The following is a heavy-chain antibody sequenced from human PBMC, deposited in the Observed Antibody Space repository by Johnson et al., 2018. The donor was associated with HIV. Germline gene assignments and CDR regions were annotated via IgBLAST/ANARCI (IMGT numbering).Heavy chain of an antibody. V-gene: IGHV3-11*01. J-gene: IGHJ3*02. Sequence: QVQLVESGGGLVKPRGSLRLSCAASGFIFRDYYMSWIRQAPGKGLEWVSYISSSGSSIYYADSVKGRFTISRDNAKNSLYLQMNSLRAEDTAVYYCALEAVRSTDAFDIWGQGTMVIVSS. CDR1: GFIFRDYY. CDR3: ALEAVRSTDAFDI. CDR2: ISSSGSSI. D-gene: IGHD3-10*01.